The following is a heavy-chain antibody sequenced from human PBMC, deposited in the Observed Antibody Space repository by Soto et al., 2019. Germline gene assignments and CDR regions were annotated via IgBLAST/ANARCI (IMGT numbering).Heavy chain of an antibody. J-gene: IGHJ5*02. D-gene: IGHD6-13*01. CDR3: ARDSAQGSSSWYNWFDP. CDR2: ISSSSSYI. Sequence: EVQLVESGGGLVKPGGSLRLSCAASGFTFSSYSMNWVRQAPGKGLEWVSSISSSSSYIYYADSVKGRFTISRDNAKNSLYLQMNSLRAEDTAVYYCARDSAQGSSSWYNWFDPWGQGTLVTVSS. CDR1: GFTFSSYS. V-gene: IGHV3-21*01.